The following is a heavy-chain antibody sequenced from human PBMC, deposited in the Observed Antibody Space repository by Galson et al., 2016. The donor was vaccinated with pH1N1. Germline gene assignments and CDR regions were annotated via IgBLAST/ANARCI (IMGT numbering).Heavy chain of an antibody. CDR3: ARVGAYTGGYTY. CDR1: GGSFSSRS. J-gene: IGHJ4*02. Sequence: SVKVSCKASGGSFSSRSIGWVRQAPGQGLEWTGGITPMFDTANYAQKFQGRVTISADESTSTVYLELSRLTSEDTAVYFCARVGAYTGGYTYWGQGTLVTVSS. V-gene: IGHV1-69*13. CDR2: ITPMFDTA. D-gene: IGHD1-26*01.